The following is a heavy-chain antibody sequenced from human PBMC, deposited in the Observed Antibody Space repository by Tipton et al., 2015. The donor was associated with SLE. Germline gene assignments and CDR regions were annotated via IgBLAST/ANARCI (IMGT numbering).Heavy chain of an antibody. Sequence: TLSLTCAVSGYSISSGYYWGWIRLPPGKGLEWFGYIYTSGSTNYNPSLKSRVTISVDTSKNQFSLKLSSVTAVDTAVYYCARGEEWFDYWGQGTLVTVSS. CDR2: IYTSGST. D-gene: IGHD3-3*01. V-gene: IGHV4-38-2*01. CDR3: ARGEEWFDY. CDR1: GYSISSGYY. J-gene: IGHJ4*02.